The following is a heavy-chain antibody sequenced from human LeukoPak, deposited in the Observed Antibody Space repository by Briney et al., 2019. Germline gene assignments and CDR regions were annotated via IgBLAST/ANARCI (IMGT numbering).Heavy chain of an antibody. J-gene: IGHJ6*02. CDR2: IIPILGIA. V-gene: IGHV1-69*04. CDR3: AKLWFGESLKYGMDV. D-gene: IGHD3-10*01. Sequence: SVKVSCKASGGTFSSYAISWVRQAPGQGLEWMGRIIPILGIANYAQKFQGRVTITADKSTSTAYMELSSLRSEDTAVYYCAKLWFGESLKYGMDVWGQGTTVTVSS. CDR1: GGTFSSYA.